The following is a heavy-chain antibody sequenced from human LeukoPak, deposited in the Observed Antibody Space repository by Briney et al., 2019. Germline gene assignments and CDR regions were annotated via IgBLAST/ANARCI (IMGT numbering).Heavy chain of an antibody. CDR2: IYYSGST. CDR3: ARGQLSFDY. D-gene: IGHD6-13*01. J-gene: IGHJ4*02. CDR1: GGSISSYY. Sequence: SETLSLTCTVSGGSISSYYWSWIRQPPGKGLEWIGYIYYSGSTNCNPSLKSRVTISVDTSKNQFSLKLSSVTAVDTAVYYCARGQLSFDYWGQGTLVTVSS. V-gene: IGHV4-59*01.